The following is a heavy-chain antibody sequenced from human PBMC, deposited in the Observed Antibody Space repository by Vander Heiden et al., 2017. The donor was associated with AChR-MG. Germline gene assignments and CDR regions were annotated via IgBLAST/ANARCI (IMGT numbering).Heavy chain of an antibody. CDR2: IYYSGST. Sequence: QLQLQESGPGLVKPSETLSLTCTVSGGSISSSSYYWGWIRQPPGKGLEGIGSIYYSGSTYYNPSLKRRVTISVDTSKNQFSLKLSSVTAADTAVYYCARHEITMGRGDPNWFDPWGQGTLVTVSS. J-gene: IGHJ5*02. V-gene: IGHV4-39*01. CDR1: GGSISSSSYY. CDR3: ARHEITMGRGDPNWFDP. D-gene: IGHD3-10*01.